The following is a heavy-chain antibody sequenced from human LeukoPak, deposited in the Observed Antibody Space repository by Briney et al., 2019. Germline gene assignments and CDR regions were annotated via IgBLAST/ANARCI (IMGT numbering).Heavy chain of an antibody. CDR1: GYTFTSYD. D-gene: IGHD6-13*01. J-gene: IGHJ4*02. V-gene: IGHV1-8*03. CDR2: MNPNSGNT. Sequence: GASVKVSFKASGYTFTSYDINWVRQATGQGLEWMGWMNPNSGNTGYAQKFQGRVTITRNTSISTAYMELSSLRSEDTAVYYCAISSSWYLFDYWGQGTLVTVSS. CDR3: AISSSWYLFDY.